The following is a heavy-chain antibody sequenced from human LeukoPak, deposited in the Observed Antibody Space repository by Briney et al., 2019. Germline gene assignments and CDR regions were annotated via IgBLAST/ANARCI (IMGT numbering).Heavy chain of an antibody. D-gene: IGHD2-21*02. CDR1: GFTFDDYG. Sequence: GGSLRLSCAASGFTFDDYGMSWVRQAPGKRLECVSDINWNGGSTGYADSVKGRFTISRDNAKNSLYLQMNSLRAEDTALYYCARDRESCGGDCYSSNDAFDIWGQGTMVTVSS. V-gene: IGHV3-20*04. CDR2: INWNGGST. CDR3: ARDRESCGGDCYSSNDAFDI. J-gene: IGHJ3*02.